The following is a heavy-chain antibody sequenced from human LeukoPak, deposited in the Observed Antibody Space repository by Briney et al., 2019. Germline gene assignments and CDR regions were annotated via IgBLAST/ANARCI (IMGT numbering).Heavy chain of an antibody. CDR3: ARLTYDSSGAYDAFDI. J-gene: IGHJ3*02. CDR1: GFTFDDYA. D-gene: IGHD3-22*01. Sequence: GGSLRLSCAASGFTFDDYAMHWVRQAPGKGLEWVSGISWNSGSIGYADSVKGRFTISRDNAKNSLYLQMNSLRAEDTAVYYCARLTYDSSGAYDAFDIWGQGTMVTVSS. CDR2: ISWNSGSI. V-gene: IGHV3-9*01.